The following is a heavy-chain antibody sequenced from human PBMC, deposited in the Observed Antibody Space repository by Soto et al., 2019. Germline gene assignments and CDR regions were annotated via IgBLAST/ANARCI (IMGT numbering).Heavy chain of an antibody. V-gene: IGHV3-30-3*01. CDR1: GFTFSSYA. J-gene: IGHJ6*02. CDR3: ARDVESGSSQYYYFYYDMDV. D-gene: IGHD1-26*01. Sequence: AGGSLRLSCAASGFTFSSYAMHWVRQAPGKXLEWVAVISYGGSNKYYADSLKGRFTVSRDNSKNTLYLQMNSLRADDTAVYYCARDVESGSSQYYYFYYDMDVWGQGTTVTVSS. CDR2: ISYGGSNK.